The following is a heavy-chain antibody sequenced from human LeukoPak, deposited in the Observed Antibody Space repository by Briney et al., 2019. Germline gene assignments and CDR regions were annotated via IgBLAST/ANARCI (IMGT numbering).Heavy chain of an antibody. V-gene: IGHV4-38-2*02. CDR3: AREKFNYDLLHYFDY. CDR1: GYSISSGYY. J-gene: IGHJ4*02. CDR2: TYHSGST. D-gene: IGHD3-16*01. Sequence: PSETLSLTCAVSGYSISSGYYWGWIRQPPGKGVEWIGSTYHSGSTYYNPSLKSRVTISVDTSKNQFSLKLSSVTAADTAVYYCAREKFNYDLLHYFDYWGQGTLVTVSS.